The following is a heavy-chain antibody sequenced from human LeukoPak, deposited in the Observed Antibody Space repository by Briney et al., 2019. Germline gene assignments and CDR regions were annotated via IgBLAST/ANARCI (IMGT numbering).Heavy chain of an antibody. J-gene: IGHJ4*02. CDR3: AKLHDYYGSGSHLDY. D-gene: IGHD3-10*01. Sequence: GGSLRLSCAASGFTFSSYAMSWVRQAPGKGLEWVSAISGSGGSTYYADSVKGRFTISRDNSKNTLYLQMNSLRAEDTAVYYCAKLHDYYGSGSHLDYWGQGTLVTVSS. CDR2: ISGSGGST. CDR1: GFTFSSYA. V-gene: IGHV3-23*01.